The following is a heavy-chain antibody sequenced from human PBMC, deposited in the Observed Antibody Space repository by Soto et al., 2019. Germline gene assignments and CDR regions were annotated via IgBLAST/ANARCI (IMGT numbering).Heavy chain of an antibody. CDR3: AKDLPRTPHLQLAVAADGRAFDI. V-gene: IGHV3-23*01. CDR2: ISGSGGST. D-gene: IGHD6-19*01. Sequence: GGSLRLSCAASGFTFSSYAMSWVRQAPGKGLEWVSAISGSGGSTYYADSVKGRFTISRDNSKNTLYLQMNSLRAEDTAVYYCAKDLPRTPHLQLAVAADGRAFDIWGQGTMVTVSS. J-gene: IGHJ3*02. CDR1: GFTFSSYA.